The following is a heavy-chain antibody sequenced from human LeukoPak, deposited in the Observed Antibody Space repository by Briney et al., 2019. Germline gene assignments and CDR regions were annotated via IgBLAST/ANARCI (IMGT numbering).Heavy chain of an antibody. CDR1: GGSITTHY. D-gene: IGHD4-17*01. CDR2: VYNTGST. Sequence: PSETLSLTCTVSGGSITTHYWSSIRQPAGREVEWIGRVYNTGSTKYDPSLESRVTMSVDTSSNRFSLRLRSVTAADTAVYYCARDLLGDYGTFDIWGQGAMVTVSS. V-gene: IGHV4-4*07. J-gene: IGHJ3*02. CDR3: ARDLLGDYGTFDI.